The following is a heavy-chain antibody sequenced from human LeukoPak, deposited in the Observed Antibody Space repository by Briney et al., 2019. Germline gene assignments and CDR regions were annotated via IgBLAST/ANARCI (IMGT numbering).Heavy chain of an antibody. CDR3: ARAFYPGYYSYMAV. J-gene: IGHJ6*03. Sequence: SETLSLTCTVSGGSISSGSYYWTWIRQPPGKGLEWIGYIYYSGSTNYNPSLKSRVTISVDTSKNQFSLKLSSVTAADTAVYYCARAFYPGYYSYMAVWGKGTTVTVSS. CDR2: IYYSGST. V-gene: IGHV4-61*01. D-gene: IGHD3-3*02. CDR1: GGSISSGSYY.